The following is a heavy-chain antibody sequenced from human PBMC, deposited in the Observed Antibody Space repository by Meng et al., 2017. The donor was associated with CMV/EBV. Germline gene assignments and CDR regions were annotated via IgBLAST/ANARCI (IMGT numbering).Heavy chain of an antibody. CDR3: ARAILERRHRRLTLGSEPYYYYGMDV. D-gene: IGHD1-1*01. CDR1: GYTFTSYD. V-gene: IGHV1-8*01. Sequence: ASVKVSCKASGYTFTSYDINWVRKATGQGLEWMGWMNPNSGNTGYAQKFQGRVTMTRNTSISTAYMELSSLRSEDTAVYYCARAILERRHRRLTLGSEPYYYYGMDVWGQGTTVTVSS. J-gene: IGHJ6*02. CDR2: MNPNSGNT.